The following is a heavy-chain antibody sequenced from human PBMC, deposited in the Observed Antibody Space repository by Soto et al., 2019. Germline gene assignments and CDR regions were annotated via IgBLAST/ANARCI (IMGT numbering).Heavy chain of an antibody. CDR1: GGSISSGGYY. V-gene: IGHV4-31*03. J-gene: IGHJ6*02. CDR2: IYYSGST. D-gene: IGHD5-12*01. CDR3: ARDRVATITLYYYYYYGMDV. Sequence: SETLSLTCTVSGGSISSGGYYWSWIRQHPGKGLEWIGYIYYSGSTYYNPSLKSRVTISVDTSKNQFSLKLSSVTAADTAVYYCARDRVATITLYYYYYYGMDVWGQGTTVTVSS.